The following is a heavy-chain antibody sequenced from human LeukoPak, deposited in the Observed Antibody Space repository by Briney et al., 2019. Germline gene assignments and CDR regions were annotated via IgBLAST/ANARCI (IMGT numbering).Heavy chain of an antibody. CDR2: IYYSGST. V-gene: IGHV4-39*07. J-gene: IGHJ5*02. CDR1: GGSISSSSYY. D-gene: IGHD3-22*01. Sequence: SETLSLTCTVSGGSISSSSYYWGWIRQPPGKGLEWIGSIYYSGSTYYNPSLKSRVTISVDTSKNQFSLKLSSVTAADTAVYYCARDLAYYYDSSGYPARWFGPWGQGTLVTVSS. CDR3: ARDLAYYYDSSGYPARWFGP.